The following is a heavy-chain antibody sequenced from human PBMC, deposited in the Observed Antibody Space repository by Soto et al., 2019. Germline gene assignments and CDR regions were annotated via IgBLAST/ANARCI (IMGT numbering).Heavy chain of an antibody. CDR2: INAANGDT. CDR3: VRRHVSATGIDWFDP. D-gene: IGHD6-13*01. CDR1: GYTFTSYG. Sequence: QVQLVQSGTEVKKPGASVKVSCKASGYTFTSYGIHWVRQAPGQRLEWMGWINAANGDTKYSPKIQGRVHLTRDTSASTAYMELSSLRSEDTAVYYCVRRHVSATGIDWFDPWGQGTLVTVSS. V-gene: IGHV1-3*01. J-gene: IGHJ5*02.